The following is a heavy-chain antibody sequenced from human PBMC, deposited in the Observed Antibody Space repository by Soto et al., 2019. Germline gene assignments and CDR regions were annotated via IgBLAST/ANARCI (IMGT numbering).Heavy chain of an antibody. CDR1: GFTFSSYW. CDR3: ERTGYYYDTKVYDFDY. CDR2: INTDGSGT. J-gene: IGHJ4*02. Sequence: PGGSLRLSCAASGFTFSSYWMHWVRQTPGTGLIWVSRINTDGSGTTYADSVRGRFTTSRDNAKNTLYLQMNSLRAEDTAVYYCERTGYYYDTKVYDFDYWGQGPPVTASS. V-gene: IGHV3-74*01. D-gene: IGHD3-22*01.